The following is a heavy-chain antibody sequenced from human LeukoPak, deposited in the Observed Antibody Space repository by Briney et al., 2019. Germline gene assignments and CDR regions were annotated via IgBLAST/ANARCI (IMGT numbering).Heavy chain of an antibody. V-gene: IGHV3-21*01. D-gene: IGHD3-9*01. J-gene: IGHJ4*02. CDR2: ISSSSSYI. CDR1: GXXFSSXS. Sequence: GGXXRXXCAXXGXXFSSXSXXWVRQAPGKGLEWVSSISSSSSYIYYADSVKGRFTISRDNAKNSLYLQMNSLRAEDTAVYYCARRYPPFDYWGQGTLVTVSS. CDR3: ARRYPPFDY.